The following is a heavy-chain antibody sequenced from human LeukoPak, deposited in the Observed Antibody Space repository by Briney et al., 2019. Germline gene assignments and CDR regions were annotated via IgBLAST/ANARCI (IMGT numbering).Heavy chain of an antibody. Sequence: SETLSLTCAVYGGPFSAYYWSVIRQPPGKGLEWIGEINHSGSINYNPSLKSRVTTSVDTSKNQFSLKLSSVTAADTAVYYCARGRWGTTIFHFDYWGQGTLVTVSS. D-gene: IGHD3-3*01. CDR3: ARGRWGTTIFHFDY. J-gene: IGHJ4*02. CDR2: INHSGSI. CDR1: GGPFSAYY. V-gene: IGHV4-34*01.